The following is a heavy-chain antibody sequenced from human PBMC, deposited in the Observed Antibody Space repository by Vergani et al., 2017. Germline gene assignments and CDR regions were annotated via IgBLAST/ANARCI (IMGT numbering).Heavy chain of an antibody. CDR2: IYYSGST. D-gene: IGHD3-22*01. V-gene: IGHV4-39*07. CDR3: ARAYDSSGYYYGAAYYFDY. CDR1: GGSISSSSYY. Sequence: QLQLQESGPGLVKPSETLSLTCTVSGGSISSSSYYWGWIRQPPGKGLEWIGSIYYSGSTYYNPSLKSRVTISVDTPKNQFSLKLSSVTAADTAVYYCARAYDSSGYYYGAAYYFDYWGQGTLVTVSS. J-gene: IGHJ4*02.